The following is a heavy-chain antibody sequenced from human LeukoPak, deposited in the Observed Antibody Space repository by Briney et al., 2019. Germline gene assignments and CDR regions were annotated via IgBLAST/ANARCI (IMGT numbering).Heavy chain of an antibody. CDR3: ARQYNFGFDY. CDR2: INTDSGGT. CDR1: RYTFTAYY. D-gene: IGHD2/OR15-2a*01. J-gene: IGHJ4*02. V-gene: IGHV1-2*06. Sequence: ASVTVSCMASRYTFTAYYMHWVRQAPGQGLEWMGRINTDSGGTSYAQRFQGRVTMTRDASINTAYMELSRLRSDDTALYYCARQYNFGFDYWGQGTLVTVSS.